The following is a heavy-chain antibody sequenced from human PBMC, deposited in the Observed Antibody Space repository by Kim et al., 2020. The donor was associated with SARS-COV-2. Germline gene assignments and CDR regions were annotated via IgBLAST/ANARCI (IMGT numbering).Heavy chain of an antibody. CDR3: AHASPALYGFDV. CDR2: IYGNDQK. Sequence: SGPTLVNPTQTLTLTCVFSEFSLTTGGVGVAWVRQPPGKALEWLALIYGNDQKWYSPSLKRRLTIAKDASNNQVVLTLTNMRPVDAGTYYCAHASPALYGFDVWGQGTTVTVSS. V-gene: IGHV2-5*01. J-gene: IGHJ6*02. CDR1: EFSLTTGGVG.